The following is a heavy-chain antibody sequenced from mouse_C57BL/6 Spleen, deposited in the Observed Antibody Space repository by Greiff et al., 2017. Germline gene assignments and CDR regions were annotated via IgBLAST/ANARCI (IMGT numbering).Heavy chain of an antibody. Sequence: VQLQQSGAELARPGASVKLSCKASGYTFTSYGISWVKQRTGQGLEWIGEIYPRSGNTYYNEKFKGKATLTADKSSSTAYMELRSLTSEDSAVYFCARSEGYGYDLIAMDYWGQGASVTVSS. J-gene: IGHJ4*01. D-gene: IGHD2-2*01. V-gene: IGHV1-81*01. CDR3: ARSEGYGYDLIAMDY. CDR1: GYTFTSYG. CDR2: IYPRSGNT.